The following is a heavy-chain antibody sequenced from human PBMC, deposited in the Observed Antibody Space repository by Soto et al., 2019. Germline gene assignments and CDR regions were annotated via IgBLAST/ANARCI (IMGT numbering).Heavy chain of an antibody. V-gene: IGHV4-4*02. CDR3: ARDVDTAMGFVP. CDR2: IYHSGST. J-gene: IGHJ5*02. D-gene: IGHD5-18*01. CDR1: GGSISSSNW. Sequence: QVQLQESGPGLVKPSGTLSLTCAVSGGSISSSNWWSWVRQPPGKGLEWIGEIYHSGSTNYNPSLMCRVTISVDKSEKQFSLKLRAVAAADTAVYFCARDVDTAMGFVPWGQGTLVTVFS.